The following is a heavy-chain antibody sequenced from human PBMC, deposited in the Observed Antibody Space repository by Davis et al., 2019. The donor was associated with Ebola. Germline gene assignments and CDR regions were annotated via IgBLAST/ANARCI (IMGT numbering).Heavy chain of an antibody. CDR1: GYTFTSYY. Sequence: ASVKVSCRASGYTFTSYYMHWVRQAPGQGLEWMGIINPSGGSTSYAQKFQGRVTMTRDTSTSTVYMELSSLRSEDTAVYYCAREAYSSGRFYGMDVWGQGTTVTVSS. D-gene: IGHD6-19*01. CDR2: INPSGGST. J-gene: IGHJ6*02. V-gene: IGHV1-46*03. CDR3: AREAYSSGRFYGMDV.